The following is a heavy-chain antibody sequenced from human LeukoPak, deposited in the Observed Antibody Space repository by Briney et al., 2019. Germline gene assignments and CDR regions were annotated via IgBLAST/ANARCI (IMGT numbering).Heavy chain of an antibody. CDR1: GGSFSGYY. V-gene: IGHV4-34*01. D-gene: IGHD5-12*01. J-gene: IGHJ3*02. Sequence: SETLSLTCAVYGGSFSGYYWSWIRQPPGKGLEWIGEINHSGSTNYNPSLKSRVTISVDTSKNQFSLKLSSVTAADTAVYYCARWVVDHDAFDIWGEGTMVTVSS. CDR2: INHSGST. CDR3: ARWVVDHDAFDI.